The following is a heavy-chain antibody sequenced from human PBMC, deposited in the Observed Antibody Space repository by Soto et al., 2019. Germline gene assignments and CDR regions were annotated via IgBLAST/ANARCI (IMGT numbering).Heavy chain of an antibody. CDR1: GGSISSYY. D-gene: IGHD3-3*01. CDR3: ARSLTIFGLVSRFDP. CDR2: IYYSGST. Sequence: SETLSLTCTVSGGSISSYYWSWIRQPPGKGLEWIGYIYYSGSTNYNPSLKSRVTISVDTSKNQFSLKLSSVTAADTAVYYCARSLTIFGLVSRFDPWGQGTLVTVSS. V-gene: IGHV4-59*01. J-gene: IGHJ5*02.